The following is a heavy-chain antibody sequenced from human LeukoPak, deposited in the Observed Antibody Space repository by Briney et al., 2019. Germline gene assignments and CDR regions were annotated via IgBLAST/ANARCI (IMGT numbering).Heavy chain of an antibody. Sequence: SETLSLTCTVSGGSISGGSYYWSWIRQPAGKGLEWIGRIYTSGSTNYNPSLKSRVTISVDTSKNQFSLKLSSVTAADTAVYYCAREPRCGGDCYPDAFDIWGQGTMVTVSS. CDR1: GGSISGGSYY. D-gene: IGHD2-21*01. J-gene: IGHJ3*02. CDR2: IYTSGST. CDR3: AREPRCGGDCYPDAFDI. V-gene: IGHV4-61*02.